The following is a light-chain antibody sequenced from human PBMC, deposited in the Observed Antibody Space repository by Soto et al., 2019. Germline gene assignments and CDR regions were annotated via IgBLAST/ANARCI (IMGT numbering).Light chain of an antibody. CDR2: GAS. J-gene: IGKJ2*01. V-gene: IGKV3-15*01. CDR3: QHYNNWPFT. CDR1: QSVSSN. Sequence: EIVMTQSPATLSVSPGERATLPCRASQSVSSNLAWYQQKPGQAPSLLIYGASARATGIPARFSGSGSGTEFTLTISNLQSEDFAVYYCQHYNNWPFTFGQGTKVDIK.